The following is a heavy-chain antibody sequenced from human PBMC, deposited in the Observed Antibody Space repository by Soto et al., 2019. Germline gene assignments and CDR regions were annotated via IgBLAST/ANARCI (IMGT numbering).Heavy chain of an antibody. V-gene: IGHV3-74*01. CDR2: INSDGSST. CDR3: ASPFYDILTGYYYYYGMDV. Sequence: EVQLVESGGGLVQPGGSLRLSCAASGFTFSSYWMHWVRQAPGKGLVWVSRINSDGSSTSYADSVKGRFTISRDNAKNTLYLQMNSLRVEDTAVSYCASPFYDILTGYYYYYGMDVWGQGTTVTVSS. CDR1: GFTFSSYW. D-gene: IGHD3-9*01. J-gene: IGHJ6*02.